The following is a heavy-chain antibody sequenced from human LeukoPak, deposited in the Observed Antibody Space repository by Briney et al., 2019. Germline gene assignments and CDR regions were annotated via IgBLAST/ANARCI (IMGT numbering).Heavy chain of an antibody. V-gene: IGHV4-34*01. D-gene: IGHD4-11*01. CDR1: GGSFSGYY. Sequence: PSETLSLTCAVYGGSFSGYYWSWIRQPPGKGLEWIGEINHSGSTNYNPSLKSRVTISVDTSKNQFSLKLSSVTAADTAVYYCARARSNYPRWFDPWGQGTLVTVSS. CDR3: ARARSNYPRWFDP. J-gene: IGHJ5*02. CDR2: INHSGST.